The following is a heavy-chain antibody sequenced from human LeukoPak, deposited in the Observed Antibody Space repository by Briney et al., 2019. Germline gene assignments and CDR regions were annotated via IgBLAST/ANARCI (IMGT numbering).Heavy chain of an antibody. V-gene: IGHV4-30-4*01. J-gene: IGHJ5*02. Sequence: SETLSLTCTVSGGSISSGDYYWSWIRQPPGTGLEWIGYIYYSGSTYYNPSLKSRVTISVDTSKNQFSLKLSSVTAADTAVYYCARAHVNNWFDPWGQGTLVTVSS. CDR1: GGSISSGDYY. CDR2: IYYSGST. CDR3: ARAHVNNWFDP.